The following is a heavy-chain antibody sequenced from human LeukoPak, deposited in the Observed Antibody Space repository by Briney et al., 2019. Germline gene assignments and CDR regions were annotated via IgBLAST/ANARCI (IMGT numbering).Heavy chain of an antibody. Sequence: QPGGSPRLSCAASGFIFSNDDLNWVRQAPGKGLEWVAGMSGDGRRTDYAGSVKGRFTISRDNSRDTLSLQMNSLRVEDTGVYYCAKVNWCIATCADGWGQGTLVTVSS. CDR3: AKVNWCIATCADG. CDR2: MSGDGRRT. D-gene: IGHD2-8*01. J-gene: IGHJ4*02. CDR1: GFIFSNDD. V-gene: IGHV3-23*01.